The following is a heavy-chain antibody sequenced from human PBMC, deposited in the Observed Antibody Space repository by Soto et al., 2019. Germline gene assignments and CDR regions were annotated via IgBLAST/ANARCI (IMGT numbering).Heavy chain of an antibody. CDR1: GGSISSYY. Sequence: QVQLQESGPGLVKPSETLSLTCTVSGGSISSYYWSWIRQPPGKGLEWIGYIYYSGSTNYNPSLKSRVTIAVDTSKNQVARKLSSVTAADTAVYYCARIPLAVAGHRCFDYWGQGTRVTVSS. CDR2: IYYSGST. D-gene: IGHD6-19*01. J-gene: IGHJ4*02. V-gene: IGHV4-59*01. CDR3: ARIPLAVAGHRCFDY.